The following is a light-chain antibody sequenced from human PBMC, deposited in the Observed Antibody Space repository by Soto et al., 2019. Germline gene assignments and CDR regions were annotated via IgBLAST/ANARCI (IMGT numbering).Light chain of an antibody. CDR3: QQYNSYPYT. CDR1: QTISNS. V-gene: IGKV1-39*01. CDR2: GTS. J-gene: IGKJ5*01. Sequence: DIQMTQSPSSLSASVGDRVTITCRASQTISNSLNWYQQRPGKAPNLLIYGTSTLQGGVPSRFSGSGSGTDFTLTISSLQPDDFATYYCQQYNSYPYTFGQGTRLEIK.